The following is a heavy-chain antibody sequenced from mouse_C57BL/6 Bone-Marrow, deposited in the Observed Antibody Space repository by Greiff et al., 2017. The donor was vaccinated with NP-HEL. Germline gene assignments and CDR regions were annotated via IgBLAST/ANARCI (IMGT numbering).Heavy chain of an antibody. CDR2: ISNGGGST. CDR1: GFTFSDYY. CDR3: ARHDWD. D-gene: IGHD4-1*01. V-gene: IGHV5-12*01. J-gene: IGHJ3*01. Sequence: EVKLQESGGGLVQPGGSLKLSCAASGFTFSDYYMYWVRQTPEKRLEWVAYISNGGGSTYYPDTVKGRFTISRDNAKNTLYLQMSRLKSEDTAMYYCARHDWDWGQGTLVTVSA.